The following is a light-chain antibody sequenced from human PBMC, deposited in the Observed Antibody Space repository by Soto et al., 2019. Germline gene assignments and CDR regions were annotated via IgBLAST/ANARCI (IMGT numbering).Light chain of an antibody. Sequence: QSALTQPASVSGSPRQSITISCTGTNSDVGSYNLVSWFQQHPGKAPKLVIYEVTKRPSGVSDRFSGSKSGNTASLTISGLQAEDEADYYCFSYAGDSGDVFGTWTKVTVL. CDR3: FSYAGDSGDV. J-gene: IGLJ1*01. CDR1: NSDVGSYNL. V-gene: IGLV2-23*02. CDR2: EVT.